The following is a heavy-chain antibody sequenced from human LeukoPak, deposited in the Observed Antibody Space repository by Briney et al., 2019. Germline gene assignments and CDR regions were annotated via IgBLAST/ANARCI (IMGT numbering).Heavy chain of an antibody. Sequence: GGSLRLSCAASGFTLSTHWMAWVRQAPGKGLEWVANIEEDGSEKYYGDSVRGRFSISRDNAKSTLFLQMNSLRGEDTAVYYCARGGLFMSVDVWGQGTKVTVSS. D-gene: IGHD3-10*02. CDR3: ARGGLFMSVDV. CDR2: IEEDGSEK. CDR1: GFTLSTHW. V-gene: IGHV3-7*04. J-gene: IGHJ3*01.